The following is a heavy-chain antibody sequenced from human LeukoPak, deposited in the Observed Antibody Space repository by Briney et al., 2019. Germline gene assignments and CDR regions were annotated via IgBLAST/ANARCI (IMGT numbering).Heavy chain of an antibody. Sequence: GGSLRLSCAASGFTFSSNAMSWVRQAPGKGLEWVSYISSSGSTIFYADSVKGRFTISRDNAKNSLYLQMNSLRAEDTAVYYCAREGYDSPPNFWGQGTLVTVSS. J-gene: IGHJ4*02. V-gene: IGHV3-48*04. CDR3: AREGYDSPPNF. CDR2: ISSSGSTI. D-gene: IGHD3-22*01. CDR1: GFTFSSNA.